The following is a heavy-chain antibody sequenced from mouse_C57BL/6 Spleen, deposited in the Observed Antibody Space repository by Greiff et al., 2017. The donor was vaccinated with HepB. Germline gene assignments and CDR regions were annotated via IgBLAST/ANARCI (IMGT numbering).Heavy chain of an antibody. CDR2: IRNKANGYTT. V-gene: IGHV7-3*01. CDR3: ARCDEYEWDY. D-gene: IGHD2-4*01. CDR1: GFTFTDYY. Sequence: EVKLVESGGGLVQPGGSLSLSCAASGFTFTDYYMSWVRQPPGKALEWLGFIRNKANGYTTEYSASVKGRFTISRDNSQSILYLQMNALGAEDSATYYCARCDEYEWDYWGQGTSVTVSS. J-gene: IGHJ4*01.